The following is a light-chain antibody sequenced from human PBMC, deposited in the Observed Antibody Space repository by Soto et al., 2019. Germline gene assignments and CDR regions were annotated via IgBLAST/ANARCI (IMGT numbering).Light chain of an antibody. J-gene: IGKJ1*01. CDR3: QQYNNWWT. V-gene: IGKV3-15*01. CDR1: QSVSSN. Sequence: EIVMTQSPATLSVSPGERATLSCSASQSVSSNLAWYQQKPGQAPRLLIYGASTRATGIPARFSGSGSGTEFTLTISSLQYEDFAVYYCQQYNNWWTFGQGTKVDI. CDR2: GAS.